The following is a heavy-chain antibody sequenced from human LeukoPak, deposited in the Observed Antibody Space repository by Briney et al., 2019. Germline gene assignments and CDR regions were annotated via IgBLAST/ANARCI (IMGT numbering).Heavy chain of an antibody. CDR1: GCTFTSYG. CDR3: ARGRKPDYGDSESFDY. V-gene: IGHV1-18*01. Sequence: ASVKVSCKASGCTFTSYGISWVRQAPGQGLEWMGWISAYNGNTNYAQKLQGRVTMTTDTSTSTAYMELRSLRSDDTAVYYCARGRKPDYGDSESFDYWGQGTLVTVSS. D-gene: IGHD4-17*01. CDR2: ISAYNGNT. J-gene: IGHJ4*02.